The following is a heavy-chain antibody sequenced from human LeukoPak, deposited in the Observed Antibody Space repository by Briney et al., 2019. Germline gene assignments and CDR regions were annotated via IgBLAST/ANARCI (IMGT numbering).Heavy chain of an antibody. CDR2: IYYSGST. CDR3: ARVTPLGRGYYGMDV. D-gene: IGHD7-27*01. V-gene: IGHV4-59*01. CDR1: GGSISSYY. Sequence: SETLSLTCTVSGGSISSYYWSWVRQPPGKGLEWMGYIYYSGSTNYNPSLKSRVTISVDTSKNQFSLKLSSVTAADTAVYYCARVTPLGRGYYGMDVWGQGTTVTVSS. J-gene: IGHJ6*02.